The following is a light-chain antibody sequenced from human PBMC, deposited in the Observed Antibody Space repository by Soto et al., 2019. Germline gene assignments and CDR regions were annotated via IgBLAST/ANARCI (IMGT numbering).Light chain of an antibody. CDR3: PPHRHYPLT. CDR1: QGIDNY. V-gene: IGKV1-17*03. Sequence: DIQMTQSPSAMSASVGHSVTITCRASQGIDNYLAWFQQKPGKVPQRLIYAAYTLQIGVTSRFSGSGSGTEFTLTISSLQPEDFATYYCPPHRHYPLTVGGGTKVDIK. CDR2: AAY. J-gene: IGKJ4*01.